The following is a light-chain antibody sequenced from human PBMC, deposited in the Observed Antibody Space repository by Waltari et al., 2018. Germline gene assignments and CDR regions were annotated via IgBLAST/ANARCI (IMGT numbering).Light chain of an antibody. CDR3: LAWDASLSGLV. V-gene: IGLV1-47*01. J-gene: IGLJ3*02. Sequence: QSVLTQQPSTSGTPGQAVTISCSGSSSNIENNYVYWYQQLPGTAPKLLVYWNNRRPSGLTYRLFASKSGTSASLAISGLRSEDEGDYYCLAWDASLSGLVFGGGTKVTVL. CDR1: SSNIENNY. CDR2: WNN.